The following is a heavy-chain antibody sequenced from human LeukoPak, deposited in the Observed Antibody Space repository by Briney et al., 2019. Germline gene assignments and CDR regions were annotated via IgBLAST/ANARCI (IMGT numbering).Heavy chain of an antibody. CDR1: GFTFSSYS. Sequence: PGGSLRLSCAASGFTFSSYSMNWVRQAPGKGLEWVSSISSSSSYIYYADSVKGRFTISRDNSKNTLFLQMNSLRVEDTAVYYCAKGSSSSRPYYFDYWGQGTLVTVSS. D-gene: IGHD6-6*01. V-gene: IGHV3-21*04. CDR2: ISSSSSYI. CDR3: AKGSSSSRPYYFDY. J-gene: IGHJ4*02.